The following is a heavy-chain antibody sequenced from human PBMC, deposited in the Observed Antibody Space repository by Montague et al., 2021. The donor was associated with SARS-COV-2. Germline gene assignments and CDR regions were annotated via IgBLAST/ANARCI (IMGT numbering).Heavy chain of an antibody. D-gene: IGHD5-12*01. Sequence: SVKVSCKASGYTLSSYGISWVRQAPGQGLEWMGWISAYNGNTNYAQKLQGRVTMTTEKSTSTAYMELRSLRSDDTALYYCARVKWLRLDYWGQGTLVTVSS. CDR3: ARVKWLRLDY. CDR1: GYTLSSYG. J-gene: IGHJ4*02. CDR2: ISAYNGNT. V-gene: IGHV1-18*01.